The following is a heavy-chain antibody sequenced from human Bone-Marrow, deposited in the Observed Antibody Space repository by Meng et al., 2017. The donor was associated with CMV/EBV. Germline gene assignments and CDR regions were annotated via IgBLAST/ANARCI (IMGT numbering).Heavy chain of an antibody. D-gene: IGHD3-16*02. CDR2: LNPSDGST. CDR1: GYMITGSY. CDR3: ARNRLYDLPYGMDV. Sequence: ASVKVSCQASGYMITGSYMHWVRQAPGQGLEWMGILNPSDGSTSYAQKFQGRVTMTRDTSTSTVYIELSSLRSEDTAVYYCARNRLYDLPYGMDVWGQGTTVTVSS. V-gene: IGHV1-46*01. J-gene: IGHJ6*02.